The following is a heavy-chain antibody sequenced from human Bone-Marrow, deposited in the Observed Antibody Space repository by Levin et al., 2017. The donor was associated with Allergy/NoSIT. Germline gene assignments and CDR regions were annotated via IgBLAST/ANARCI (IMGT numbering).Heavy chain of an antibody. CDR3: ATYNQFEAFDY. Sequence: GESLKISCAASGFTFSNVWMSWVRQAPGKGLEWVGRIKSKRGGGTTDYAAPVKGRFTISRDDSENTLYLQMGSLKNEDTAMYYCATYNQFEAFDYWGQGTLVTVSS. CDR2: IKSKRGGGTT. CDR1: GFTFSNVW. J-gene: IGHJ4*02. D-gene: IGHD1-14*01. V-gene: IGHV3-15*01.